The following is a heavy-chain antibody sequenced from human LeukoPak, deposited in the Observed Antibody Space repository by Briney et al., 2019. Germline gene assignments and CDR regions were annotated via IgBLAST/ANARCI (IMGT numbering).Heavy chain of an antibody. Sequence: GGSLRLSCTASGFAFSAYAMTWVRQVPGKGLEWVSSQTANSDDTTYADSVRGRFTMSRDNSKNSLYLQMNNLRAEDTATYYCGRGPNGNYVGAFEFWGQGTLVTVSS. J-gene: IGHJ3*01. CDR2: QTANSDDT. V-gene: IGHV3-23*01. D-gene: IGHD4-17*01. CDR3: GRGPNGNYVGAFEF. CDR1: GFAFSAYA.